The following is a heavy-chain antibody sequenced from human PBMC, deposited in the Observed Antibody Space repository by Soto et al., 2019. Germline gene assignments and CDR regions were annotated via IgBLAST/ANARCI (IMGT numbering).Heavy chain of an antibody. CDR3: ARELPASTFGGEFAFDI. Sequence: GGSLRLSCAASGFTFSSYSMNWVRQAPGKGLEWVSSISSSSSYIYYADSVKGRFTISRDNAKNSLYLQMNSLRAEDTAVYYCARELPASTFGGEFAFDIWGQGTMVTVSS. J-gene: IGHJ3*02. V-gene: IGHV3-21*01. CDR1: GFTFSSYS. D-gene: IGHD3-16*01. CDR2: ISSSSSYI.